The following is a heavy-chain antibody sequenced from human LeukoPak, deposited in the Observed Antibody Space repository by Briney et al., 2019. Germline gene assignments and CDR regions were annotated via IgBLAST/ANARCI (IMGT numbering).Heavy chain of an antibody. CDR3: ACQIEVGATHRGFYYYMDV. Sequence: GASVKVSCKASGYTFTSYGISWVRQAPGQGLEWMGGIIPMFGTANYAQKFQGRVTITADKSTSTAYMELSSLRSEDTAVYYCACQIEVGATHRGFYYYMDVWGNGTTVTVSS. V-gene: IGHV1-69*06. J-gene: IGHJ6*03. CDR2: IIPMFGTA. CDR1: GYTFTSYG. D-gene: IGHD1-26*01.